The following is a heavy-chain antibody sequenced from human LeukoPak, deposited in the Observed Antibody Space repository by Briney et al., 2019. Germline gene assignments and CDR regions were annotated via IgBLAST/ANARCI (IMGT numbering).Heavy chain of an antibody. D-gene: IGHD3-22*01. Sequence: PGGSLRLSCAASGFTFDDYGMSWVRQAPGKGLEWVSGINWNGGSTGYADSVKGRFTISRDNAKSSLYLQMNSLRAEDTALYYCARGVNYYDSSGYYGGNFDYWGQGTLVTVSS. CDR2: INWNGGST. V-gene: IGHV3-20*04. J-gene: IGHJ4*02. CDR1: GFTFDDYG. CDR3: ARGVNYYDSSGYYGGNFDY.